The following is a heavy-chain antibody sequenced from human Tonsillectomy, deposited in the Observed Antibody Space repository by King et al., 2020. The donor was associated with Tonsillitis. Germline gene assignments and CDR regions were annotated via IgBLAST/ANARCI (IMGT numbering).Heavy chain of an antibody. CDR3: AKDFWNDLDYDYGMDV. Sequence: VQLVESGGGLVQPGRSLRLSCAVSGFTFDDYAMHWVRQAPGKGLEWVSASNWNSGSIGNSDSVKGRFTIPRNNAQNSLYLEMRSLRPEDTALYYCAKDFWNDLDYDYGMDVWGQGTTVTVSS. D-gene: IGHD1-1*01. V-gene: IGHV3-9*01. CDR2: SNWNSGSI. J-gene: IGHJ6*02. CDR1: GFTFDDYA.